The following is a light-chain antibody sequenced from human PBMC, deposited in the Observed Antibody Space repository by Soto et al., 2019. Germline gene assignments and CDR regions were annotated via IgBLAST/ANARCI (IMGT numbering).Light chain of an antibody. CDR3: QQYNSYST. CDR1: QSISSW. Sequence: DIQMTPAPATLSASVRDRFTITCRASQSISSWLAWYQQKPGKAPKLLISDASSLESGDPSRFSGSGSGTEFTLTISSLQPDDCATYYCQQYNSYSTFGQGTKV. V-gene: IGKV1-5*01. CDR2: DAS. J-gene: IGKJ1*01.